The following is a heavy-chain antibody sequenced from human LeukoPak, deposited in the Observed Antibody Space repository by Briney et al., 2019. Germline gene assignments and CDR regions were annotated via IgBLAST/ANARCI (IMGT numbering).Heavy chain of an antibody. CDR2: ISYDGSNK. Sequence: PGRSLRLSCAASGFTFSSYAMHWVRQAPGKGLEWVAVISYDGSNKYYADSVKGRFTISRDNSKNTVYLQMNSLRDDDTAVYYCAKGTSSLNYDAFDIWGQGTLVTVSS. CDR1: GFTFSSYA. D-gene: IGHD6-19*01. CDR3: AKGTSSLNYDAFDI. V-gene: IGHV3-30*04. J-gene: IGHJ3*02.